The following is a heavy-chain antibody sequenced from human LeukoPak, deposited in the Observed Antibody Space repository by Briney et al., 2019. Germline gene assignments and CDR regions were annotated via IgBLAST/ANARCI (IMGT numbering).Heavy chain of an antibody. V-gene: IGHV3-64*01. Sequence: PGGSLRLSCAASGFSFSSFFMHWVREAPGEGLEYVSGISASGGRTYYANSVEGRFTISRDNSKTTLYLHLGSLRPEDMAVYYCARGTRFITVAGTSLSFDPWGQGILVIVSS. J-gene: IGHJ5*02. CDR3: ARGTRFITVAGTSLSFDP. CDR1: GFSFSSFF. CDR2: ISASGGRT. D-gene: IGHD6-19*01.